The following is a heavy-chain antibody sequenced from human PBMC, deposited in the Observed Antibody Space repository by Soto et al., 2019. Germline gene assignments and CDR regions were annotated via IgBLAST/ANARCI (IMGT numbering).Heavy chain of an antibody. D-gene: IGHD6-13*01. J-gene: IGHJ4*02. CDR2: TIPVFNTL. Sequence: QVQLEQSGAEVKKPGSSVKVSCKASGGTLSDHGVAWLRQAPGQGLEWMGGTIPVFNTLNYAQKFQDRVTITADDSTNTVYMELSSLRSDDTAVYFCASGASRWYPYFFDSWAQGTLVTVSS. CDR1: GGTLSDHG. V-gene: IGHV1-69*01. CDR3: ASGASRWYPYFFDS.